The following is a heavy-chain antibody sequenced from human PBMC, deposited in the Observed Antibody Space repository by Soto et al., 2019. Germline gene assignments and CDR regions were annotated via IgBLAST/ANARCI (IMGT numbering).Heavy chain of an antibody. J-gene: IGHJ4*02. CDR1: GADINTYS. Sequence: SETLSLTCSVSGADINTYSWTWIRQPAGKGLEWIGRIYTSASINYNPSLKGRVTLSVDTSTNQVSLKLSSVTAADTALYYCARDPTWLEPYYFDYWGQGTLVTVSS. D-gene: IGHD6-19*01. V-gene: IGHV4-4*07. CDR2: IYTSASI. CDR3: ARDPTWLEPYYFDY.